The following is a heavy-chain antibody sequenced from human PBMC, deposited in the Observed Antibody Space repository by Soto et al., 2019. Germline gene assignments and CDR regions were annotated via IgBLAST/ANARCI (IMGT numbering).Heavy chain of an antibody. Sequence: EVQLVESGGGLVQPGGSLILSCVASGFNVSSKYMSWVRQAPGKGLEWVSVLYSGGSTYYADSVRDRFTISRDNSRNTLYLQMSSLRVKDTAIYYSAVAPRDERLLDFDEWGRGTLVTV. CDR3: AVAPRDERLLDFDE. D-gene: IGHD2-15*01. V-gene: IGHV3-66*01. CDR1: GFNVSSKY. CDR2: LYSGGST. J-gene: IGHJ4*02.